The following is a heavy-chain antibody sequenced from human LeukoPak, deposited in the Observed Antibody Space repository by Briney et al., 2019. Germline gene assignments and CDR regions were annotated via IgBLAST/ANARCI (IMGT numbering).Heavy chain of an antibody. D-gene: IGHD3-10*01. J-gene: IGHJ6*03. Sequence: GGSLRLSWAASGFTFSSYAMNWVRQAPGKGLEGVAVISYDGSNNYGADSVEGRFTISRDNSTNTLYLQMNSLRAEDTAVYYCATPVPHGSDPSLYYYYMDVWGKGTTVTISS. V-gene: IGHV3-30*04. CDR1: GFTFSSYA. CDR2: ISYDGSNN. CDR3: ATPVPHGSDPSLYYYYMDV.